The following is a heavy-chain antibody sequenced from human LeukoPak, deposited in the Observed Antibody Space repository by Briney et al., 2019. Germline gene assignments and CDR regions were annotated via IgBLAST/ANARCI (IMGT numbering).Heavy chain of an antibody. D-gene: IGHD4/OR15-4a*01. CDR3: AKDRGPMGLAGFDY. Sequence: GGSLRLSCVGSGFTFSSYAMHWVRQAPGQGLEWAASISFDGSNKYYADSVKGRFTISRDNSKNTLYLQMNSLRAEDTAVYYCAKDRGPMGLAGFDYWGQGTLVTVSS. CDR2: ISFDGSNK. V-gene: IGHV3-30-3*01. J-gene: IGHJ4*02. CDR1: GFTFSSYA.